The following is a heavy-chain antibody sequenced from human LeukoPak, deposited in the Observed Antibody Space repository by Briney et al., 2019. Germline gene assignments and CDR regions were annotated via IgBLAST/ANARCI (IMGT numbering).Heavy chain of an antibody. CDR3: ARDGDDTSGYFSPFDY. J-gene: IGHJ4*02. CDR2: IYTGGTT. CDR1: GFTFSSYS. Sequence: PGGSLRLSCAASGFTFSSYSMHWVRQAPGKGLEWVSLIYTGGTTYYADSVKGRFTISRDNSENTLYLQMNSLRAEDTAVYYCARDGDDTSGYFSPFDYWGQGTLVTVSS. V-gene: IGHV3-53*01. D-gene: IGHD3-22*01.